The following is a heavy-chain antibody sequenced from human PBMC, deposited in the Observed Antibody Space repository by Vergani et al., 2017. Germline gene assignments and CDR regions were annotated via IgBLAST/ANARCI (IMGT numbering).Heavy chain of an antibody. CDR1: GFTFSSYG. V-gene: IGHV3-33*01. CDR3: AAPATTGRRRLGYYGMDV. Sequence: QVQLVESGGGVVQPGRSLRLSCAASGFTFSSYGMQWVRQAPGKGLEWVAVIWYDGSNKYYGDSVKGRFTISRDNSKNTLYLQMNSLRAEDTAVYYCAAPATTGRRRLGYYGMDVWGQGTTVTVSS. J-gene: IGHJ6*02. CDR2: IWYDGSNK. D-gene: IGHD1-1*01.